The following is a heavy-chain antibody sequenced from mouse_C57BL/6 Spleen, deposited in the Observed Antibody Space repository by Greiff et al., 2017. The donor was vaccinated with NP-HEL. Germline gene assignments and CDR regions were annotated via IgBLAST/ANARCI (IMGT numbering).Heavy chain of an antibody. J-gene: IGHJ1*03. V-gene: IGHV2-2*01. CDR2: IWSGGST. CDR3: ARGGAYGYDEVWYFDV. Sequence: QVQLQQSGPGLVQPSQSLSITCTVSGFSLTSYGVHWVRQSPGKGLEWLGVIWSGGSTDYNAAFISRLSISKDNSKSQVFFKMNSLQADDTAIYYCARGGAYGYDEVWYFDVWGTGTTVTVSS. CDR1: GFSLTSYG. D-gene: IGHD2-2*01.